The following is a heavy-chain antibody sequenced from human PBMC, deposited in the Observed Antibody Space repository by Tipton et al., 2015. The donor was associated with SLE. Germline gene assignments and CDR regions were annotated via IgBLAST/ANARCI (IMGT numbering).Heavy chain of an antibody. Sequence: LRLSCTVSGGSISSGDYYWSWIRQPPGKGLEWIGYIYYSGSTYYNPSLKSRVTISVDTSKNQFSLKLSSVTAADTAVYYCAVEDESLLFDPWGQGTLVNVSS. J-gene: IGHJ5*02. V-gene: IGHV4-30-4*01. CDR3: AVEDESLLFDP. CDR1: GGSISSGDYY. CDR2: IYYSGST. D-gene: IGHD2-15*01.